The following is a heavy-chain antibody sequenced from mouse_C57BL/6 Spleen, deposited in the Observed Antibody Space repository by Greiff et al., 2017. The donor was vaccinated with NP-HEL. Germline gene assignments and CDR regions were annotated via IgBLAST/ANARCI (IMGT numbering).Heavy chain of an antibody. V-gene: IGHV1-22*01. J-gene: IGHJ2*01. D-gene: IGHD1-1*01. CDR3: ASEFITTVVFDY. Sequence: EVQLQQSGPELVKPGASVKMSCKASGYTFTDYNMHWVKQSHGKSLEWIGYINPNNGGTSYNQKFKGKATLTVNKSSSTAYMELRSLTSEDSAVYYCASEFITTVVFDYWGQGTTLTVSS. CDR2: INPNNGGT. CDR1: GYTFTDYN.